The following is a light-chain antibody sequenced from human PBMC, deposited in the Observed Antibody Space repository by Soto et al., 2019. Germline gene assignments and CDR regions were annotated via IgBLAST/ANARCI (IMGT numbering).Light chain of an antibody. CDR1: SGYSNYK. CDR2: VGTGGIVG. J-gene: IGLJ1*01. V-gene: IGLV9-49*01. CDR3: GADHGSGSNFVYV. Sequence: VLTQPPSASASLGASVTLTCTLSSGYSNYKVDWYQQRPGKGPRFVMRVGTGGIVGSKGDGIPDRFSVLGSGLNRYLTIKNIQEEDESDYHCGADHGSGSNFVYVFGTGTKVTVL.